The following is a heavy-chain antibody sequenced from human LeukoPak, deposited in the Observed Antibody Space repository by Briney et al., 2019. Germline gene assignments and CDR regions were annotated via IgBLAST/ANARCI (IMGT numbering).Heavy chain of an antibody. V-gene: IGHV3-9*01. CDR3: AKDACSSTSCSNDY. CDR1: GFTFDDYA. J-gene: IGHJ4*02. Sequence: GGSLRLSCAASGFTFDDYAMHWVRQAPGKGLEWVSGISWNSGNIDYADSVKGRFTIPRDNAKNSLYLQMNSLRAEDTALYYCAKDACSSTSCSNDYWGQGTLVTVSS. CDR2: ISWNSGNI. D-gene: IGHD2-2*01.